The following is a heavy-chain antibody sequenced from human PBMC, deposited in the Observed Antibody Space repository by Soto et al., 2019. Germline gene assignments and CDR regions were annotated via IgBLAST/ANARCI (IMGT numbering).Heavy chain of an antibody. Sequence: SETLSLTCTVSGGSISSGGYYWSWIRQHPWKGLEWIGYIYYSGSTYYNPSLKSRVTISVDTSKNQFSLKLSSVTAADTAVYYCARQDTAMADNWFDPWGQGTLVTVSS. V-gene: IGHV4-31*03. CDR1: GGSISSGGYY. CDR3: ARQDTAMADNWFDP. J-gene: IGHJ5*02. D-gene: IGHD5-18*01. CDR2: IYYSGST.